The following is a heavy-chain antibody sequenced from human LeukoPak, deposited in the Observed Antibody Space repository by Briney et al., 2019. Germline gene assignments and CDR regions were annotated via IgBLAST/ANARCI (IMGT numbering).Heavy chain of an antibody. J-gene: IGHJ4*02. CDR2: IIPIFGTA. CDR3: ARGITMVRPDRTTADGYFDY. Sequence: ASVKVSCKASGGTFSSYAISWVQQAPGQGLEWMGGIIPIFGTANYAQKFQGRVTITADKSTSTAYMELSSLRSEDTAVYYCARGITMVRPDRTTADGYFDYWGQGTLVTVSS. CDR1: GGTFSSYA. V-gene: IGHV1-69*06. D-gene: IGHD3-10*01.